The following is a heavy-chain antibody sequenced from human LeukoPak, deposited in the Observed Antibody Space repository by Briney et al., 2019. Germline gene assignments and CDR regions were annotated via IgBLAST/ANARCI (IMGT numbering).Heavy chain of an antibody. CDR2: ISAYNGNT. D-gene: IGHD5-12*01. CDR1: GYTFTSYG. V-gene: IGHV1-18*01. Sequence: ASVKVSCKATGYTFTSYGISWVRQAPGQGLEWMGWISAYNGNTNYAQKLQGRVTMTTDTSTSTAYMELRSLRSDDTAVYYCASGIVATTLLGYWGQGTLVTVSS. J-gene: IGHJ4*02. CDR3: ASGIVATTLLGY.